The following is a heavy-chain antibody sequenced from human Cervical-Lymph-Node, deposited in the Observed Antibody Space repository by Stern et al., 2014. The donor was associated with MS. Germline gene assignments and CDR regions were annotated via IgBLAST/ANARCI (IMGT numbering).Heavy chain of an antibody. CDR1: GYSFTIYY. CDR3: ARHVQGFDY. V-gene: IGHV5-51*01. J-gene: IGHJ4*02. CDR2: IYPYDSDT. Sequence: EVQLVESGAEVKKPGESLTISCKLSGYSFTIYYIAWARQMPGKGLEWMGVIYPYDSDTTYSPSFQGQVTISADKSITTAYLQWSSLRASDTAMYYCARHVQGFDYWGQGTLVTVSS.